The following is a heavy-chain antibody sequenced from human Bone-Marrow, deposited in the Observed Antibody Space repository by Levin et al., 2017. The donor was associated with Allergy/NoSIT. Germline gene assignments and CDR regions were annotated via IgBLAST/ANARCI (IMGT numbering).Heavy chain of an antibody. V-gene: IGHV3-7*02. J-gene: IGHJ4*02. D-gene: IGHD2-8*01. Sequence: GESLKISCASSGLTFSGYWMAWVRQAPGKGLEWVANINRDGGDGYYVDSVKGRFTISRDNARNSLDLQMNRRRVEDTAVYYCARNGAWSFEFWGQGTLCTVSS. CDR2: INRDGGDG. CDR1: GLTFSGYW. CDR3: ARNGAWSFEF.